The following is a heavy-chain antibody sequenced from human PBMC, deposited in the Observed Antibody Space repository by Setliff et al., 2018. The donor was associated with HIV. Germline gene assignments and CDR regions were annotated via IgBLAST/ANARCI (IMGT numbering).Heavy chain of an antibody. CDR3: ARQQGDSRGFYPHFDY. D-gene: IGHD3-22*01. J-gene: IGHJ4*02. V-gene: IGHV4-39*01. CDR2: IYYTGNT. Sequence: SETLSLTCTVSGVSVSGTAYYWAWIRQPPGRGLEWIGNIYYTGNTNYNSSPKGRISMSMVASKKQIFLKLSTVSAADTAVYYCARQQGDSRGFYPHFDYWGQGRLVTVSS. CDR1: GVSVSGTAYY.